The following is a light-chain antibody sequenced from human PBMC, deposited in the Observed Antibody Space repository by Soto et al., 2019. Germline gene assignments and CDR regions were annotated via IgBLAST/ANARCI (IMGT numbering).Light chain of an antibody. CDR1: QALSNY. V-gene: IGKV1-9*01. J-gene: IGKJ4*01. CDR3: QQLSRYPLT. Sequence: DIQLTQSPSFLSASVVDTVTITFRASQALSNYLAWYQQKPGKAPDLLIYSASTLQSGVPSRFSGSGSETEFSLTIRALQPEDFATYYCQQLSRYPLTFGGGTKVDIK. CDR2: SAS.